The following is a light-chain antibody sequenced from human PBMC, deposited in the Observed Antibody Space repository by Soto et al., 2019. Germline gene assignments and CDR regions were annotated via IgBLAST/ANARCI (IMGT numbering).Light chain of an antibody. J-gene: IGKJ5*01. CDR2: DST. CDR1: QSIHTS. CDR3: QQRNVWHPIT. V-gene: IGKV3D-11*02. Sequence: VLTQSPATLSTSAGARATLSCPASQSIHTSLAWYQQKSGKPPRLVIYDSTLRANGVQDRFGGSRSGTEFTLTINSLEPEDFAVYYCQQRNVWHPITFGQGTRLEIK.